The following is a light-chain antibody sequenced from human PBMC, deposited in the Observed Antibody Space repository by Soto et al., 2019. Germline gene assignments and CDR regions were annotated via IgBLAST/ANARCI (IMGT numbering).Light chain of an antibody. J-gene: IGKJ1*01. V-gene: IGKV3-15*01. CDR3: QQYHNWPRT. Sequence: EIVMTQSPATLSVSPGERVTLSCRASQSVSSNLAWYQQKPGQAPRLLIYGGATWATGIPARFSGGGSGTELTLTISSLQSEDFAVYYCQQYHNWPRTFGQGTKVEIK. CDR2: GGA. CDR1: QSVSSN.